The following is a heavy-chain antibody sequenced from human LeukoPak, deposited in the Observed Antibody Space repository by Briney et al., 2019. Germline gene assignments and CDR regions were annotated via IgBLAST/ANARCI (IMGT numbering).Heavy chain of an antibody. D-gene: IGHD2-15*01. V-gene: IGHV1-18*01. CDR3: ARLNCSGGSCYSNNWFDP. Sequence: ASVKVSCKASGYTFTSYGISWVRQAPGQGLEWMGWIRAYNGNTNYAQKLQGRVTMTTDTSTSTAYMELRSLRSDDTAVYYCARLNCSGGSCYSNNWFDPWGQGTLVTVSS. CDR1: GYTFTSYG. CDR2: IRAYNGNT. J-gene: IGHJ5*02.